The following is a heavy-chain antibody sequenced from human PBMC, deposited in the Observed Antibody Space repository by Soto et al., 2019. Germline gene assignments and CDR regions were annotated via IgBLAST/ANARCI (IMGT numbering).Heavy chain of an antibody. J-gene: IGHJ5*02. Sequence: QVQLVQSGGEVKKPGASVKVSCKASGYTFRNYDIIWVRQAPGQGLEWMGGISGYSGNAKYSQNLQGRVTLTTDTSTNTAFMELSSLRFDDTAVYYCARGQGSPWGQGTLVTVSS. CDR1: GYTFRNYD. CDR3: ARGQGSP. V-gene: IGHV1-18*04. CDR2: ISGYSGNA.